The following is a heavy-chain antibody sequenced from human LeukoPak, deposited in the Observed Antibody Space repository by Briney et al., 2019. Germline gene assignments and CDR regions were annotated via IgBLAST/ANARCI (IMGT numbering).Heavy chain of an antibody. V-gene: IGHV3-30*02. CDR2: IRYDGSDK. J-gene: IGHJ4*02. Sequence: GGSLRLSCAAPGFTLRANAMTWVRRAPGKGLKWVSCIRYDGSDKYYADSVKGRFTISRDNSKNTLYLQMNSLRVEDTAVYYCAAINIAQLPIRVYWGQGTLVTVSS. CDR1: GFTLRANA. CDR3: AAINIAQLPIRVY. D-gene: IGHD5-24*01.